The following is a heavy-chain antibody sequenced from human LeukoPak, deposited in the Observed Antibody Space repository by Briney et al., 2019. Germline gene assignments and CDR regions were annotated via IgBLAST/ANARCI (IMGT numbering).Heavy chain of an antibody. CDR1: GYTFTRYY. J-gene: IGHJ3*02. D-gene: IGHD3-22*01. CDR2: INPHSGDT. Sequence: ASVKVSCKASGYTFTRYYIHWVRQAPGQGLEWMGWINPHSGDTNYAQRFQGRVTMTRDTSISTAYMELSRLRSDDTAVYYCARDRPDYDSSGYYYAPGREAFDIWGQGTMVTVSS. CDR3: ARDRPDYDSSGYYYAPGREAFDI. V-gene: IGHV1-2*02.